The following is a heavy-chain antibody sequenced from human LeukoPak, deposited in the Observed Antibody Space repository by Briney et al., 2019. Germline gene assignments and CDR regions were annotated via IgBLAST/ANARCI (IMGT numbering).Heavy chain of an antibody. CDR3: AKEGSGYYYDSSGYYPFDY. J-gene: IGHJ4*02. Sequence: SCKASGGTFSSYAMSWVRQAPGKGLEWVSAISGSGGSTYYADSVKGRFTISRDNSKNTLYLQMNSLRAEDTAVYYCAKEGSGYYYDSSGYYPFDYWGQGTLVTVSS. V-gene: IGHV3-23*01. CDR2: ISGSGGST. CDR1: GGTFSSYA. D-gene: IGHD3-22*01.